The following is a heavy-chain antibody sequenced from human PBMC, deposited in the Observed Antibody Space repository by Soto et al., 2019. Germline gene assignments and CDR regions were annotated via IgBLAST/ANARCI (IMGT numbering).Heavy chain of an antibody. Sequence: PSETLSLTCTVSGGSISSGGYYWSWIRQHPGKGLEWIGYIYYSGSTYYNPSLKSRVTISVDTSKNQFSLKLSSVTAADTAVYYCATLGAAAGKIDYWGQGTLVTVSS. D-gene: IGHD6-13*01. V-gene: IGHV4-31*03. CDR3: ATLGAAAGKIDY. CDR2: IYYSGST. CDR1: GGSISSGGYY. J-gene: IGHJ4*02.